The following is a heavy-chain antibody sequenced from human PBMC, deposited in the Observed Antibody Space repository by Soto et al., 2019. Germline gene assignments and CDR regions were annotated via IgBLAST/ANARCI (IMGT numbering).Heavy chain of an antibody. D-gene: IGHD3-10*01. CDR3: ARAVTWGLDV. J-gene: IGHJ6*02. CDR1: GFTFSLYS. CDR2: ISRSSTGI. V-gene: IGHV3-48*02. Sequence: EVQLVESGGGLVQPGGSLRLSCAASGFTFSLYSMSWVRQAPGKGLEWVSYISRSSTGIHYADSVKGRFTISRDDGKNSMHLQMNSLRDGDTAVYYCARAVTWGLDVWGQGTTVSISS.